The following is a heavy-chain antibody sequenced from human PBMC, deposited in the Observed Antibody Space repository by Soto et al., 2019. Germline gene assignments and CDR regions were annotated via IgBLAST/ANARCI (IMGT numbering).Heavy chain of an antibody. CDR3: ARDVSPGDSTYYLDAFDI. D-gene: IGHD3-22*01. CDR1: GFSLSNYW. V-gene: IGHV3-7*05. CDR2: IKQDESRK. J-gene: IGHJ3*02. Sequence: EVQLVESGGGLVQPGESLRLTCAASGFSLSNYWMTWVRQSPGKGLEWVANIKQDESRKSYLDFVRGRFTISRDNARNSLYLQMNSLRAEDTALYYCARDVSPGDSTYYLDAFDIWGQGTMVTVSS.